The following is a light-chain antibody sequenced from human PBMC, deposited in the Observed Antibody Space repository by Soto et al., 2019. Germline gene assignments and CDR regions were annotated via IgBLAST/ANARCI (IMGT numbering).Light chain of an antibody. CDR1: QSISSW. Sequence: DIQMTQFPSTLPASVGDRVTITCRASQSISSWLAWYQQKPGEAPKPLIYTASSLYSGVPSRFSGSGSGTDFTLTISSLQPEDFATYYCQQSYSNPITFGQGTRLEI. V-gene: IGKV1-39*01. CDR2: TAS. CDR3: QQSYSNPIT. J-gene: IGKJ5*01.